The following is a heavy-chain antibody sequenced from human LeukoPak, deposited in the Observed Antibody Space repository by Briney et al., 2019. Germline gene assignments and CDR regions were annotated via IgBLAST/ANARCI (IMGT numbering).Heavy chain of an antibody. J-gene: IGHJ4*02. CDR3: ARREASNGFDY. CDR1: GGSFSGYY. V-gene: IGHV4-34*01. D-gene: IGHD2-8*01. CDR2: INHSGGT. Sequence: PSETLSLTCAVYGGSFSGYYWSWIRQPPGKGLEWIGEINHSGGTNYNPSLKSRVTILVDTSKNQFSLKLSSVTAADTAVYYCARREASNGFDYWGQGTLVTVSS.